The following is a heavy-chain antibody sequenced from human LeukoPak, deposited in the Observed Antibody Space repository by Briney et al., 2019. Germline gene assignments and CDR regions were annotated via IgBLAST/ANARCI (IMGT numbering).Heavy chain of an antibody. CDR2: INPNGGGT. Sequence: GASVKVSCKASGYPFISYYIHWVRQAPGQGLDWMGMINPNGGGTSYGQEFQGRVTMTTDTSTSTVYMELSSLTSEDTAVYSCARGNGFWAPLSYWGQGTLVTVSS. CDR3: ARGNGFWAPLSY. D-gene: IGHD3-10*01. V-gene: IGHV1-46*01. CDR1: GYPFISYY. J-gene: IGHJ4*02.